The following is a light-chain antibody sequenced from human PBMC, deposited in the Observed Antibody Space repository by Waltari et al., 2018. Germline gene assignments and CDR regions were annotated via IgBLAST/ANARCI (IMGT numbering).Light chain of an antibody. CDR3: MQALQTGYT. Sequence: DIVMTQSPLSLPVTPGEPASISCRSSQSLLHINGYNYLDWYLQKPGQSPQLLSYLGSNRASGVPDRFSGSGSGTDFTLKISRVEAEDVGVYYCMQALQTGYTFGQGTKLEIK. J-gene: IGKJ2*01. V-gene: IGKV2-28*01. CDR1: QSLLHINGYNY. CDR2: LGS.